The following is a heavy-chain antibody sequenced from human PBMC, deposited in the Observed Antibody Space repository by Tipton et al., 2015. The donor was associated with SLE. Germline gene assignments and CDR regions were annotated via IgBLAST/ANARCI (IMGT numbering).Heavy chain of an antibody. Sequence: LSLTCAVSGGSIRSSNWWSWVRQPPGKGLEWIGEIHHSGSTNSNPSLKSRVTISVDKSKNQFSLKLSSVTVADTAVYYCARVQAYEGFDPWGQGTLVTVSS. J-gene: IGHJ5*02. CDR2: IHHSGST. CDR3: ARVQAYEGFDP. CDR1: GGSIRSSNW. D-gene: IGHD3-16*01. V-gene: IGHV4-4*02.